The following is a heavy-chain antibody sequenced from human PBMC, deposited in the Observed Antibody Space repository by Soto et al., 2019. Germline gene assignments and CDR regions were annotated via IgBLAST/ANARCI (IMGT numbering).Heavy chain of an antibody. CDR1: GYSFTSYW. V-gene: IGHV5-51*01. CDR2: IYPGDSDT. D-gene: IGHD6-13*01. J-gene: IGHJ4*02. CDR3: ARPPSPGYSSSCFDY. Sequence: GESLKISCKGSGYSFTSYWIGWVRQMPGKGLEWMGIIYPGDSDTRYSPSFQGQVTISADKSISTAYLQWSSLKASDTAMYYCARPPSPGYSSSCFDYWGQGTLVTVSS.